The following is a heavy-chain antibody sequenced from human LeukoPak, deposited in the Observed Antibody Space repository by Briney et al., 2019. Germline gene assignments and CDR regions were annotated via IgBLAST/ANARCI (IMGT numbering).Heavy chain of an antibody. Sequence: GGSLRLSCAASGFSFGGSWMSWVRQAPGKGPEWVASISKDGSGEYYVDSVKGRFTVSRDNARNSLSLEMNSLRVEDTAVYYCATYKNWVAGDVWGQGTTVSVSS. CDR2: ISKDGSGE. J-gene: IGHJ6*02. V-gene: IGHV3-7*01. CDR1: GFSFGGSW. D-gene: IGHD7-27*01. CDR3: ATYKNWVAGDV.